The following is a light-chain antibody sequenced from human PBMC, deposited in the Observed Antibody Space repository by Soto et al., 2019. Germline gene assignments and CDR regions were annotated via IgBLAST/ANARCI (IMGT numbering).Light chain of an antibody. J-gene: IGKJ1*01. CDR1: QGIANY. CDR2: CAS. Sequence: DIQVTQSPSSLSASVGDRVTITRRASQGIANYLAWYQHKPGKAPKLLIYCASNLESGVPSRFSGSGSGTEFTLTITTLQPDDFATYFCQHYRRNTWSFGPGTKVDIK. CDR3: QHYRRNTWS. V-gene: IGKV1-16*01.